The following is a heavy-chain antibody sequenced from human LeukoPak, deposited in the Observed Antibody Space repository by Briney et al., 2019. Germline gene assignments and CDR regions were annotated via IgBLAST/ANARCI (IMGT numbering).Heavy chain of an antibody. D-gene: IGHD3-16*02. CDR3: VKELYGDFDY. CDR2: ISYDGSNK. J-gene: IGHJ4*02. CDR1: GFTFSSYA. V-gene: IGHV3-30*14. Sequence: GGSLRLSCAASGFTFSSYAIHGVRQAPGKGLEWVAVISYDGSNKYYADSVKGRFTISRDNSKNTLYLQMSSLRAEDTAVYYCVKELYGDFDYWGQGTLATVSS.